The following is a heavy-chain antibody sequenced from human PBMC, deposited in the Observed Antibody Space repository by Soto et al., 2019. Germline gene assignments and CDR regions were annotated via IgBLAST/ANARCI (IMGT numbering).Heavy chain of an antibody. D-gene: IGHD3-22*01. CDR1: GGSISSSSSYC. Sequence: QLQLQESGPGLVKPSETLSLTCTVSGGSISSSSSYCWGWIRQPPGKGLEWIGSMYYSGSTYYSPSVKSRVTISVDTSKNQFSLKLSSVTAADTAVYYCARHYYGANWFDPWGQGTLVTVSS. V-gene: IGHV4-39*01. CDR2: MYYSGST. J-gene: IGHJ5*02. CDR3: ARHYYGANWFDP.